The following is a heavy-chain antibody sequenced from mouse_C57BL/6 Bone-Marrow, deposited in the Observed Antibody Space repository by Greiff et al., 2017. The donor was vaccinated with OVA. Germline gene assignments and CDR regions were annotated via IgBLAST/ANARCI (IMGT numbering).Heavy chain of an antibody. Sequence: QVHVKQSGAELARPGASVKLSCKASGYTFTSYGISWVKQRTGQGLEWIGEIYPRSGNTYYNEKFKGKATLTADKSSSTAYMELRSLTSEDSAVYFCARDVYYFDYWGQGTTLTVSS. CDR1: GYTFTSYG. J-gene: IGHJ2*01. V-gene: IGHV1-81*01. CDR2: IYPRSGNT. CDR3: ARDVYYFDY.